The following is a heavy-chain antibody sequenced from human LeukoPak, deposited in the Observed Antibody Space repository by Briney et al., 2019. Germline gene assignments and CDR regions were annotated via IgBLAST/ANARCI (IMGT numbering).Heavy chain of an antibody. CDR1: GFAFSFSA. Sequence: GGSLRLSCEASGFAFSFSAMTWVRQAPGTGLEWVSTINANAINTYYADSVKGRFTISRDNSKSTLYLQLNSLRAEDTAVYYWAKPISGGLAVTADWFDPWGQGTLVTVSS. D-gene: IGHD6-19*01. CDR3: AKPISGGLAVTADWFDP. CDR2: INANAINT. J-gene: IGHJ5*02. V-gene: IGHV3-23*01.